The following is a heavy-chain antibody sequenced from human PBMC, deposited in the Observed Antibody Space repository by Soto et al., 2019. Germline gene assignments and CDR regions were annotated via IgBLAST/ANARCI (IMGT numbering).Heavy chain of an antibody. CDR3: ARAGLEWLLGYYYYGMDV. Sequence: GASVKVSCKASGYTFTSYDINWVRQATGQGLEWMGWMNPNSGNTGYAQKFQGRVTMTRNTSISTAYMELSSLRSEDTAVYYCARAGLEWLLGYYYYGMDVWGQGTTVTVSS. D-gene: IGHD3-3*01. J-gene: IGHJ6*02. CDR2: MNPNSGNT. V-gene: IGHV1-8*01. CDR1: GYTFTSYD.